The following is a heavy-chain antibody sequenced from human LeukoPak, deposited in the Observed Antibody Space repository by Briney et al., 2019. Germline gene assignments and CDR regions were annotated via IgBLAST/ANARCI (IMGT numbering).Heavy chain of an antibody. V-gene: IGHV4-34*01. D-gene: IGHD2-8*01. CDR3: ARGYCTNGVCYTRSYYYYYMDV. Sequence: PSETLSLTCAVYGGSFSGYYWSWIRQPPGKGLEWIGEINHGGSTNYNPPLKSRVTISVDTSKNQFSLKLSSVTAADTAVYYCARGYCTNGVCYTRSYYYYYMDVWGKGTTVTVSS. CDR1: GGSFSGYY. J-gene: IGHJ6*03. CDR2: INHGGST.